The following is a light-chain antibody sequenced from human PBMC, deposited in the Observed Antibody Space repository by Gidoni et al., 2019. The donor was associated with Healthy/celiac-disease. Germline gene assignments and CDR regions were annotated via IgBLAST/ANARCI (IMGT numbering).Light chain of an antibody. V-gene: IGKV1-33*01. J-gene: IGKJ5*01. CDR3: QQYDNLPIT. CDR2: DAS. CDR1: QDISNY. Sequence: IQMTQSPSSLSASVGERVTITCQASQDISNYLNWYQQKPGKAPKLLIYDASNLETGVPSRFSGSGSGTDFTFTISSLQPEDIETYYCQQYDNLPITFGQGTRLEIK.